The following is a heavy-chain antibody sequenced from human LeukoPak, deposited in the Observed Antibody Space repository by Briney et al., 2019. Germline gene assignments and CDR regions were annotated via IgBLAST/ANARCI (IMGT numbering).Heavy chain of an antibody. CDR1: GGSISSSSYY. V-gene: IGHV4-39*01. Sequence: SETLSLTCTVSGGSISSSSYYCGWIRQPPGKGLEWIGSIYYSGSTYYNPSLKSRVTISVDTSKNQFSLKLSSVTAADTAVYYCARHCRASRIAKAVNCWGQGPLVTVSS. CDR3: ARHCRASRIAKAVNC. D-gene: IGHD6-13*01. J-gene: IGHJ4*02. CDR2: IYYSGST.